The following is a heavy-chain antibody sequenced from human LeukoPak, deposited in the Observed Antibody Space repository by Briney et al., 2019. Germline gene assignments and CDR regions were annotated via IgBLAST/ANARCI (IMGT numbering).Heavy chain of an antibody. D-gene: IGHD6-6*01. CDR2: INQDGSVK. V-gene: IGHV3-7*01. CDR1: GFTFRNYR. J-gene: IGHJ4*02. Sequence: GGSLRLSCAASGFTFRNYRMSWVRQAPGKGLEWVANINQDGSVKYYVDSVKGRFTISRDNAKRSVYLQMDSPRVEDTAVYYCARIGYSSSSFDYWGQGTLVTVSS. CDR3: ARIGYSSSSFDY.